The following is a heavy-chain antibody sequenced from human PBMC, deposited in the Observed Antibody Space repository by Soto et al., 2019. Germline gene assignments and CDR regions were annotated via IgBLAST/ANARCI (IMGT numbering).Heavy chain of an antibody. CDR3: ARSYYDSSGFSNDAFDI. CDR1: GYTFTGYY. V-gene: IGHV1-2*04. CDR2: INPNSGGT. J-gene: IGHJ3*02. Sequence: QVQLVQSGAEVKKPGASVKVSCKASGYTFTGYYMHWVRQAPGQGLEWMGWINPNSGGTNYAQKFQGWATMTRDTSISTAYMELSRLRSDDTAVYYCARSYYDSSGFSNDAFDIWGQGTMVTVSS. D-gene: IGHD3-22*01.